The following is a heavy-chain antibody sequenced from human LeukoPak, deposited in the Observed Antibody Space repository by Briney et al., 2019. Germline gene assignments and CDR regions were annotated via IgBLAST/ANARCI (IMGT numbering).Heavy chain of an antibody. CDR2: INEDGSIT. J-gene: IGHJ4*02. CDR3: GRDLGGRSGY. CDR1: GFTFSSYW. Sequence: GGSLRLSCAASGFTFSSYWMNWVRQAPGKGLVWVSRINEDGSITNYADSVKGRFSISRGNAKNTLYLQMNSLRAEDTAVYYCGRDLGGRSGYWGQGTLVTVSS. D-gene: IGHD1-26*01. V-gene: IGHV3-74*01.